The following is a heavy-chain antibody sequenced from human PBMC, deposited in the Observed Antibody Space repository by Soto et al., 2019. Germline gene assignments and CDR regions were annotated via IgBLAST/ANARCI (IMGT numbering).Heavy chain of an antibody. V-gene: IGHV1-18*01. CDR3: ALNDDYGDPYYYYYGMDV. Sequence: QVQLVQSGAEVKKPGASVKVSCKASGYTFTSYGISWVRQAPGQGLEWMGWISAYNGNTNYAQKLQGRVTMTTDTSTSTAYMELRSLRSDDTAVYYCALNDDYGDPYYYYYGMDVWGQGTTVTVSS. J-gene: IGHJ6*02. D-gene: IGHD4-17*01. CDR1: GYTFTSYG. CDR2: ISAYNGNT.